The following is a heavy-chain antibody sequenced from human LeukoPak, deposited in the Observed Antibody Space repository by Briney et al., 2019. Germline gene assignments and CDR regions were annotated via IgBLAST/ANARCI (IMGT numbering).Heavy chain of an antibody. J-gene: IGHJ4*02. V-gene: IGHV1-18*01. CDR3: ARDGFNFWSGYSFDY. CDR2: FSAYNGNT. D-gene: IGHD3-3*01. CDR1: GNPFTSYV. Sequence: GASVKVSCKPFGNPFTSYVTSGCRRAPEQGLEWWGWFSAYNGNTNYAQKLQGRVTMTTNTSTSTAYMELRSLRSDDTAVYYCARDGFNFWSGYSFDYWGQGTLVTVSS.